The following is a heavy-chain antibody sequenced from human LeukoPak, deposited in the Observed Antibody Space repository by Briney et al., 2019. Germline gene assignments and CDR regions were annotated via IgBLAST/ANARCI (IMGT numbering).Heavy chain of an antibody. Sequence: GGSLRLSCATSGFIFSNYWMNWVRQAPGKGLEWVANINQQDGSEKYYVDSVKGRFTISRDNAKDSVYLQMNSLRAEDTAVYYCVRSAFLTTEFYFDYWGQGTLVTVSS. J-gene: IGHJ4*02. CDR2: INQQDGSEK. V-gene: IGHV3-7*01. CDR1: GFIFSNYW. CDR3: VRSAFLTTEFYFDY. D-gene: IGHD4-11*01.